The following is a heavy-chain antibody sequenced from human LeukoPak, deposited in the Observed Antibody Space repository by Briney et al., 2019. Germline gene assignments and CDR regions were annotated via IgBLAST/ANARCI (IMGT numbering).Heavy chain of an antibody. D-gene: IGHD6-13*01. CDR2: IIPIFGTA. V-gene: IGHV1-69*01. J-gene: IGHJ4*02. CDR3: ARGVAAGQYYFDY. Sequence: SVKVSCKASGGTFSSYAISWVRQAPGQGLEWMGGIIPIFGTANYAQKFQGRVTITADESTSTAYMEPSSLRSEDTAVYYCARGVAAGQYYFDYWGQGTLVTVSS. CDR1: GGTFSSYA.